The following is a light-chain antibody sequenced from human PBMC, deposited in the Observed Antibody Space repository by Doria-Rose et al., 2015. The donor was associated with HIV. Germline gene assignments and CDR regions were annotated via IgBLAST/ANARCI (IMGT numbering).Light chain of an antibody. J-gene: IGLJ3*02. V-gene: IGLV2-8*01. Sequence: QSALTQPPSASGSPGQSVAISCTGTSSDVGGYNYVSWYQQHPGEAPKLMIYEVTKRPSGVPHRFSGSKSGNTASLTVSGHQAGDEADYYCSSYAGSDWVFGGGTKLTVL. CDR2: EVT. CDR1: SSDVGGYNY. CDR3: SSYAGSDWV.